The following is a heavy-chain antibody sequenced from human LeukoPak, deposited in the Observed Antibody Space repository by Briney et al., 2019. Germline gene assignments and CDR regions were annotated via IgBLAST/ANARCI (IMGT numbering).Heavy chain of an antibody. J-gene: IGHJ4*02. CDR3: VRDRLYAFDY. Sequence: GRSLRLSCAASGFGPSDFGMKWVRKAPGKWLDSHSYINSISNTIYYADSVKGRFTISTDNAKNSVYLQMISLRDEDTDVYYCVRDRLYAFDYWGQGTLVAVSS. D-gene: IGHD2-8*01. CDR1: GFGPSDFG. CDR2: INSISNTI. V-gene: IGHV3-48*02.